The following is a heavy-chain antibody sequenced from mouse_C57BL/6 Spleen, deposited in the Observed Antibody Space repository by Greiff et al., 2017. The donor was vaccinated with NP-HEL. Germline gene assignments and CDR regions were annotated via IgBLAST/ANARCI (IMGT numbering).Heavy chain of an antibody. CDR1: GYTFTGYW. V-gene: IGHV1-9*01. D-gene: IGHD2-3*01. J-gene: IGHJ4*01. CDR2: ILPGSGST. Sequence: QVQLQQSGAELMKPGASVKLSCKATGYTFTGYWLEWVKQRPGHGLEWIGEILPGSGSTNYNEKFKGKATFTADTSSNTAYMQLSSLTTEDSAIYYCARYSDGYPLGPHAMDYWGQGTSVTVSS. CDR3: ARYSDGYPLGPHAMDY.